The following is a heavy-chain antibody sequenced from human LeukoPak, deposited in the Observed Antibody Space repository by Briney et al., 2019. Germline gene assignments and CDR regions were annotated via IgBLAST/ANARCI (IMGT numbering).Heavy chain of an antibody. CDR1: GYSFINSW. V-gene: IGHV5-51*01. CDR3: ARRLKVPTADGYYNAAFDV. Sequence: GESLKISCQASGYSFINSWIAWVRQMPGKGLEWMGIIFPGDSDTKYGPSIRGQVTISSDKSVSTVYLEWSSLQASDTGMYFCARRLKVPTADGYYNAAFDVWGQGTMVIVSS. CDR2: IFPGDSDT. D-gene: IGHD3-9*01. J-gene: IGHJ3*01.